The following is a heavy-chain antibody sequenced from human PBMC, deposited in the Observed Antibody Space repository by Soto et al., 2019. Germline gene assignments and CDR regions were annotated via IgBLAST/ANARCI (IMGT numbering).Heavy chain of an antibody. Sequence: QLQLQESGPGLVKPSETLSLTCTVSGGSISSSSYYWGWIRQPPGKGLEWIGSIYYSGSTYYNPSLKSRVTISVDTSKNQFSLKLRSVTAADTAVYYCARHIWFGEFNIWFDPWGQGTLVTVSS. V-gene: IGHV4-39*01. CDR3: ARHIWFGEFNIWFDP. CDR2: IYYSGST. J-gene: IGHJ5*02. D-gene: IGHD3-10*01. CDR1: GGSISSSSYY.